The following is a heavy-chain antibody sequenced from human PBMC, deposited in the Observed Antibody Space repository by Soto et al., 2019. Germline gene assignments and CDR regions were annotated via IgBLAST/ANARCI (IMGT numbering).Heavy chain of an antibody. CDR1: GGSISSGDYY. Sequence: QVQLQESGPGLVKPSQTLSLTCTVSGGSISSGDYYWSWIRQPPGKGLEWIGYIYYSGSTYYNPSLKSRVTISVDTSKTQFSLKLSSVTAADTAVYYCAHGFSRRVAHHAFDIWGQGTMVTVSS. CDR2: IYYSGST. D-gene: IGHD2-2*01. J-gene: IGHJ3*02. V-gene: IGHV4-30-4*01. CDR3: AHGFSRRVAHHAFDI.